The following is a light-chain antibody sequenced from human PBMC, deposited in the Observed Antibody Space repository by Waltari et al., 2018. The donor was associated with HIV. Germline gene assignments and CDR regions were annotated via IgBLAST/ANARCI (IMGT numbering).Light chain of an antibody. Sequence: QSVLTQPPSVSATPGQRVTISCSGSSSNIGNNIVTWYQQLPGTAPTLIIYGNDQRPSGVPDRFSGSKSGTSASLAISGLQSEDEADYYCATWDDSLNGPLFGGGTKLTVL. V-gene: IGLV1-44*01. CDR2: GND. J-gene: IGLJ2*01. CDR1: SSNIGNNI. CDR3: ATWDDSLNGPL.